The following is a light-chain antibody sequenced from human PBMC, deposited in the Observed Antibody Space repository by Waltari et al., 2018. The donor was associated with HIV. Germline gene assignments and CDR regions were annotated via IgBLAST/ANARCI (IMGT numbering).Light chain of an antibody. CDR2: TNN. CDR1: RSNLDLTP. V-gene: IGLV1-44*01. J-gene: IGLJ2*01. Sequence: QSVLAQPPSASGTPGQGVTIPSSGSRSNLDLTPVNWYQQLPGTAPKLLIYTNNQRPSGVPDRFSGSKSGTSASLAISGLQSEDEADYYCAAWDDSLNGVVFGGGTKLTVL. CDR3: AAWDDSLNGVV.